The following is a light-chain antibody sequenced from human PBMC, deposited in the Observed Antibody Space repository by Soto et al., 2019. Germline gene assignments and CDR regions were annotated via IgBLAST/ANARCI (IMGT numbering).Light chain of an antibody. CDR2: ANS. J-gene: IGLJ1*01. Sequence: QSVLTQPPSVSGAPGQRVTISCTGSSSNIGAGYDVHWYQQLPGTAPKLLIYANSNRPSGVPDRFSGSKSGTSASLAITGLEADDGADYCCQSYEGSLALGVVGTGTELTVL. CDR1: SSNIGAGYD. CDR3: QSYEGSLALGV. V-gene: IGLV1-40*01.